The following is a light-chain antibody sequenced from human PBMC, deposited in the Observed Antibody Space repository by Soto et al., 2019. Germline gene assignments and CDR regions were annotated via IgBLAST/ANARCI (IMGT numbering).Light chain of an antibody. CDR2: YNT. Sequence: QSVLTQPPSVSGAPGQRVTISCTGSGSTFGAGSDVHWYQQVPGTAPKLLISYNTNRPSGVPDRFSGSKSGTAASLAISGLRSEDEAVYYCASWDDRLGAVIFGGGTKLTVL. CDR1: GSTFGAGSD. CDR3: ASWDDRLGAVI. V-gene: IGLV1-40*01. J-gene: IGLJ2*01.